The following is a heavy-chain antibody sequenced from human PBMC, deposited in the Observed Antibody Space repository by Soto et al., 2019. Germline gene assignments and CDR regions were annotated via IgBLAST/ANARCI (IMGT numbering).Heavy chain of an antibody. J-gene: IGHJ4*02. CDR1: GGSISSSSYY. D-gene: IGHD2-15*01. Sequence: SETLSLTCTVSGGSISSSSYYWGWIRQPPGKGLEWIGSIYYSGSTYYNPSLKSRVTISVDTSKNQFSLKLSSVTAADTAVYYCGKVLVGATGHSDSDSWGPGTLVT. CDR2: IYYSGST. V-gene: IGHV4-39*01. CDR3: GKVLVGATGHSDSDS.